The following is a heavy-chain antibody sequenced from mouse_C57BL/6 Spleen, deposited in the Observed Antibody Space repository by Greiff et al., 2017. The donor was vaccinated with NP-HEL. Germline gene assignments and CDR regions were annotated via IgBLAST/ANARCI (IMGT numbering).Heavy chain of an antibody. Sequence: QVQLPPPVAELVNPVASVKMSCKASGYTFTSYWITWVKQRPGQGLEWIGDIYPGSGSTNYNEKFKSKATLTVDTSSSTAYMQLSSLTSEDSAVYYCARLPHEGSSPHDDWGQGTSVTVSS. D-gene: IGHD1-1*01. CDR2: IYPGSGST. CDR3: ARLPHEGSSPHDD. J-gene: IGHJ4*01. CDR1: GYTFTSYW. V-gene: IGHV1-55*01.